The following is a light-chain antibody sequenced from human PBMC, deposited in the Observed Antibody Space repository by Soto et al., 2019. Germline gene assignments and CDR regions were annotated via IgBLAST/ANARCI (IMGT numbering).Light chain of an antibody. CDR2: DAS. J-gene: IGKJ2*02. CDR3: QQFDSVPCT. CDR1: QDIKNY. V-gene: IGKV1-33*01. Sequence: IQMTQSPSSLSTSVGDRVTITCQASQDIKNYLIWYQQKPGKAPKLLIYDASTLGTGVSSRFSGSGSGTHFTLTISSLQPEDIATYDCQQFDSVPCTFGQGTKLEMK.